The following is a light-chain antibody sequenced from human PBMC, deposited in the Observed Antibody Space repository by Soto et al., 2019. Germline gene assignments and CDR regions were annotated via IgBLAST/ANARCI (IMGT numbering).Light chain of an antibody. V-gene: IGKV1-39*01. Sequence: IQMPQSPSSLSASVGDRVTITSRASQDIDIYLHWYQQKPGTSPKLLIYAASNLPGGVPSRFSGSGSGADFTLTICSLQLEDFAAFFCQQGYGSPPAFGQGTKVDI. J-gene: IGKJ1*01. CDR2: AAS. CDR3: QQGYGSPPA. CDR1: QDIDIY.